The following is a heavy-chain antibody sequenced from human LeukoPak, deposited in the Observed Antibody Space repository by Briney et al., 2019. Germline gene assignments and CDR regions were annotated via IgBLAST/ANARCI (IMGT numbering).Heavy chain of an antibody. Sequence: GGSQRLSCAASGVTFSSYSMNWVRQAPGKGLEWVSYISSSSSTIYYTDSVKGRFTISRDNAKSSLYLQMNSLRAEDTAVYYCARDSQYSSGPPFDYWGQGTLVTVSS. J-gene: IGHJ4*02. D-gene: IGHD6-19*01. V-gene: IGHV3-48*01. CDR1: GVTFSSYS. CDR2: ISSSSSTI. CDR3: ARDSQYSSGPPFDY.